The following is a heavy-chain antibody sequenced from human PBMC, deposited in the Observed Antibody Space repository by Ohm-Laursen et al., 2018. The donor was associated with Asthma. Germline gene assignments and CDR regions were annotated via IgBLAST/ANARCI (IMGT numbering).Heavy chain of an antibody. CDR1: GGSISSGGYY. CDR2: IYYSGST. Sequence: TLSLTCTVSGGSISSGGYYWSWIRQHPGKGLEWIGYIYYSGSTYYNPSLKSRLTISLDTSKNQFSLNLSSVTAADTALYFCARDGRLRGSFDYWGQGNLVTVSS. D-gene: IGHD3-10*01. V-gene: IGHV4-31*03. CDR3: ARDGRLRGSFDY. J-gene: IGHJ4*02.